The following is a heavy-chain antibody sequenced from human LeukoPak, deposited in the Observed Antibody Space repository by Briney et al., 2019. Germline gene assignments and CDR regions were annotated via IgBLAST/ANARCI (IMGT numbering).Heavy chain of an antibody. CDR3: AKSRGYSYGPFDY. Sequence: PGGSLRLSCAASGFTFSSYAMSWVRQAPGKGLEWVSAISGSDGSTYYADSVKGRFTISRDNSKNTLYLQMNSLRAEDTAIYYCAKSRGYSYGPFDYWGQGTLVTVSS. D-gene: IGHD5-18*01. CDR2: ISGSDGST. CDR1: GFTFSSYA. V-gene: IGHV3-23*01. J-gene: IGHJ4*02.